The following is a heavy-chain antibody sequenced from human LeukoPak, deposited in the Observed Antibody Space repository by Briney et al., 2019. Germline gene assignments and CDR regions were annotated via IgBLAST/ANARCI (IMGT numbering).Heavy chain of an antibody. CDR1: GFTFNYAW. D-gene: IGHD2-21*02. Sequence: GGSLRLSCSASGFTFNYAWMNWVRQAPGKGLEWVGRIKTKTEGETTDYPAPVKGGFTVSRDDSRNTVYLQMNSLKTEDTAVYYCTTRVVTTNDNWGQGTLVTVSS. CDR3: TTRVVTTNDN. J-gene: IGHJ4*02. V-gene: IGHV3-15*01. CDR2: IKTKTEGETT.